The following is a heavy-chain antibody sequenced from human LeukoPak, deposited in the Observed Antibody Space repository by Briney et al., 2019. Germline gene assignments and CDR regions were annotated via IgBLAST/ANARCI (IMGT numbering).Heavy chain of an antibody. CDR3: ARAGSGSGWYLDY. V-gene: IGHV1-18*01. J-gene: IGHJ4*02. CDR2: ISPYNGNT. D-gene: IGHD6-19*01. Sequence: GASVKVSCKASGYDFTSVGITWVRRAPGQGLEWMGWISPYNGNTRYAQKFQGRVAITTDTSTTTAYMELRGLRFNDTAVYYCARAGSGSGWYLDYWGQGTLVTVSS. CDR1: GYDFTSVG.